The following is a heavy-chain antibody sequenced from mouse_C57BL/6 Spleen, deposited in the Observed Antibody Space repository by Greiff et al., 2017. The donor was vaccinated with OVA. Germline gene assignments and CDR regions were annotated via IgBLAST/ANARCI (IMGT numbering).Heavy chain of an antibody. V-gene: IGHV1-82*01. CDR3: ARKTVGASGARDY. J-gene: IGHJ4*01. CDR1: GYAFSSSW. D-gene: IGHD1-1*01. CDR2: IYPGDGDT. Sequence: VQLQQSGPELVKPGASVKISCKASGYAFSSSWMNWVKQRPGKGLEWIGRIYPGDGDTNYNGKFKGKATLTADKSSSTAYMQLSSLTSEDSAVYFCARKTVGASGARDYWGQGTSVTVSS.